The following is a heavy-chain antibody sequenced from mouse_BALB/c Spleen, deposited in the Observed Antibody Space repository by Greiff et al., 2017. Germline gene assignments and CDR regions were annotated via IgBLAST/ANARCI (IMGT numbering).Heavy chain of an antibody. CDR2: ILPGSGST. D-gene: IGHD1-1*01. J-gene: IGHJ4*01. Sequence: QVQLQQSGAELMKPGASVKISCKATGYTFSSYWIEWVKQRPGHGLEWIGEILPGSGSTNYNEKFKGKATFTADTSSNTAYMQLSSLTSEDSAVYYCARRDYVLLYYYAMDYWGQGTSVTVSS. V-gene: IGHV1-9*01. CDR3: ARRDYVLLYYYAMDY. CDR1: GYTFSSYW.